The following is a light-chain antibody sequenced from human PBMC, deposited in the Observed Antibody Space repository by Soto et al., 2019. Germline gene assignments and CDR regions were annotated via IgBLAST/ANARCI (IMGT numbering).Light chain of an antibody. CDR1: QGITTY. CDR3: QNYNSDPLT. Sequence: DIQMTQSPSSLSASVGDRVTITCRASQGITTYLAWYQQKPGKVPKLLIYTASTLQSGVPSRFSGSGSGTDFTLTISSLQPEDVATYYCQNYNSDPLTFGGGTKVEI. V-gene: IGKV1-27*01. J-gene: IGKJ4*01. CDR2: TAS.